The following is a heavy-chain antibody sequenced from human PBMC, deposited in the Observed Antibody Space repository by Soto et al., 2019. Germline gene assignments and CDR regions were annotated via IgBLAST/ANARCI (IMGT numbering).Heavy chain of an antibody. CDR2: IYYSGST. Sequence: SETLSLTCTVSGGSISSSSYYWGWIRQPPGKGLEWIGSIYYSGSTYYNPSLKSRVTISVDTSKNQFSLRLSPVTAADTAVYYCAREGISVLVPFDPWGQGTLVTVSS. D-gene: IGHD2-8*02. J-gene: IGHJ5*02. CDR3: AREGISVLVPFDP. V-gene: IGHV4-39*02. CDR1: GGSISSSSYY.